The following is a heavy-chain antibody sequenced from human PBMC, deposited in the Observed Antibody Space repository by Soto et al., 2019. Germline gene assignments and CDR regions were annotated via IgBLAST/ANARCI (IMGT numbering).Heavy chain of an antibody. Sequence: QVQLQESGPGLVKPSETLSLTCTVSSDSSSSYKWSWIRQTPGKGLEWIGYIDNNGGTSYNPSLRSRVTISIDTSTNQFSLTLISLKLNAVTAADTAVYYCVRQGFGALHGLVDVWGQGTTVTVSS. J-gene: IGHJ6*02. CDR1: SDSSSSYK. D-gene: IGHD3-10*01. V-gene: IGHV4-59*08. CDR3: VRQGFGALHGLVDV. CDR2: IDNNGGT.